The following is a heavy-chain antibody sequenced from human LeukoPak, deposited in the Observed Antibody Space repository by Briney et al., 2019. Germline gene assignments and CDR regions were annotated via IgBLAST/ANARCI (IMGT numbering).Heavy chain of an antibody. V-gene: IGHV3-53*01. J-gene: IGHJ4*02. CDR1: GFTVSSKY. D-gene: IGHD5-18*01. CDR2: IYGGGDT. Sequence: PGGSLRLSCAASGFTVSSKYMSWVRQAPGKGLEWVSVIYGGGDTIYADSVKGRFTISRDNSKNRLYLQMNSLRAEDTAVYYCTTEKGYSYGLPLYYFDYWGQGTLVTVSS. CDR3: TTEKGYSYGLPLYYFDY.